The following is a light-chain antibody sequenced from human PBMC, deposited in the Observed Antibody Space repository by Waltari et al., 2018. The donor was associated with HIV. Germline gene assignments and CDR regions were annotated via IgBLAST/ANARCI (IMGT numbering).Light chain of an antibody. J-gene: IGLJ3*02. V-gene: IGLV3-25*03. Sequence: SSELTPPPSVSVSPGQTARNTCSGDALPKQYAYWYQLKPGQAPVLGIYKDRERPSGGRERVCGSSSGTTVTLTISGVQAEDEADYDCQSADSSATYRVFGGGTKLTVL. CDR3: QSADSSATYRV. CDR2: KDR. CDR1: ALPKQY.